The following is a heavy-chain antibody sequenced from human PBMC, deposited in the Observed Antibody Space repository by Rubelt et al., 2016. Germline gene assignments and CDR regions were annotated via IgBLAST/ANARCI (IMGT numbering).Heavy chain of an antibody. CDR3: ARGRENRYSSSRGGFDP. Sequence: QVQLQESGPGLVKPSQTLSLTCTVSGGSISSGGYYWSWIRQHPGKGLEWIGYIYYSGSTNYNPSLKSRVTISVDTSKNQFSLKLSSVTAADTAVDYCARGRENRYSSSRGGFDPWGQGTLVTVST. D-gene: IGHD6-13*01. CDR1: GGSISSGGYY. J-gene: IGHJ5*02. CDR2: IYYSGST. V-gene: IGHV4-31*03.